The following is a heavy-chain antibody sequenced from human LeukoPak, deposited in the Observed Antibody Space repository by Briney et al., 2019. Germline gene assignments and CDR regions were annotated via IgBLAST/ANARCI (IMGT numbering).Heavy chain of an antibody. Sequence: SETLSLTCTVSGGSISSYYWSWIRQPPGKGLEWIGYIYYSGSTNYNPSLKSRVTISIGTSGNYFSLKLSSVTAADTAVYYCARALLWFGDGVDWFDPWGQGTLVTVSS. D-gene: IGHD3-10*01. CDR1: GGSISSYY. V-gene: IGHV4-59*01. J-gene: IGHJ5*02. CDR2: IYYSGST. CDR3: ARALLWFGDGVDWFDP.